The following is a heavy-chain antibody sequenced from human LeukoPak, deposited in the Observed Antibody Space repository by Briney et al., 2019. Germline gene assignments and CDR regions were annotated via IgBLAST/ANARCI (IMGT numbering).Heavy chain of an antibody. V-gene: IGHV1-69*13. CDR2: IIPIFGTA. Sequence: ASVKVSCXASGGTFSNYAISWVRQARGQGLEWMGGIIPIFGTANYAQKFQGRVTITADESTGTAYMELSSLRSEDTAVYYCARSHLGATQPFDYWGQGTLVTVSS. D-gene: IGHD2-15*01. J-gene: IGHJ4*02. CDR1: GGTFSNYA. CDR3: ARSHLGATQPFDY.